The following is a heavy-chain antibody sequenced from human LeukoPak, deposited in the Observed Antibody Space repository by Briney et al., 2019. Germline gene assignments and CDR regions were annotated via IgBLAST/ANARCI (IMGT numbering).Heavy chain of an antibody. D-gene: IGHD5-18*01. CDR2: IYTSGST. CDR1: GGPISSYY. CDR3: AGLRYRYDY. J-gene: IGHJ4*02. Sequence: PSETLSLTCTVSGGPISSYYWSWIRQPPGKGLEWIGYIYTSGSTNYNPSLKSRVTISVDTSQNQFSLKLSSVTAAHTAVYYCAGLRYRYDYWGQGTLVIVSS. V-gene: IGHV4-4*09.